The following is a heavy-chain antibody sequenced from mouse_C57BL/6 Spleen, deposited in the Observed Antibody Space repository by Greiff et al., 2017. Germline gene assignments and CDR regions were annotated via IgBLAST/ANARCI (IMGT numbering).Heavy chain of an antibody. CDR2: INPNNGGT. J-gene: IGHJ1*03. D-gene: IGHD1-1*01. CDR3: ARIPFTTVVADWYFDV. V-gene: IGHV1-26*01. Sequence: EVQLQQSGPELVKPGASVKISCKASGYTFTDYYMNWVKQSHGKSLEWIGDINPNNGGTSYNQKFKGKATLTVDKSSSTAYMELRSLTSEDSAVXYCARIPFTTVVADWYFDVWGTGTTVTVSA. CDR1: GYTFTDYY.